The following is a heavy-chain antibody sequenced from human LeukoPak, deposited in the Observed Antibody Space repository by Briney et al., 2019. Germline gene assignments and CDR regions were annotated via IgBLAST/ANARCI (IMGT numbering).Heavy chain of an antibody. CDR2: ISSSSSYI. Sequence: PGGSLRLSCAASGFTFSSYSMNWVRQAPGKGLEWVSSISSSSSYIYYADSVKGRFTISRDNAKNSLYLQMNSLRAEDTAVYYCAGGTLWFGEFLDYWGQGTLVTVSS. CDR3: AGGTLWFGEFLDY. V-gene: IGHV3-21*01. J-gene: IGHJ4*02. D-gene: IGHD3-10*01. CDR1: GFTFSSYS.